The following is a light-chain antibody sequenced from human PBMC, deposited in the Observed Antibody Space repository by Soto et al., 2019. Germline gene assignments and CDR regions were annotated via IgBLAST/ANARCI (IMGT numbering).Light chain of an antibody. CDR1: QGISRW. CDR3: QQADSFPLT. V-gene: IGKV1-12*01. Sequence: DIQMTHSPSSVSSSVVYIVTITCRASQGISRWSAWYQQKPGKAPKLLIYAASTLQIGVPSRFSGSGSGTDFTLTISSLQPEDFGTYYCQQADSFPLTFGGGTKVDIK. CDR2: AAS. J-gene: IGKJ4*01.